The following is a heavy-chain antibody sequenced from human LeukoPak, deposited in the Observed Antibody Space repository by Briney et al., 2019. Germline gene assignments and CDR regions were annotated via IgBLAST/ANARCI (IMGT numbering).Heavy chain of an antibody. D-gene: IGHD4-23*01. V-gene: IGHV3-74*01. J-gene: IGHJ4*02. CDR2: INSDGSST. Sequence: GGSLRLSCAASGFTFSSYWMHWVRQAPGKGLVCVSRINSDGSSTSYADSVKGRFTISRDNAKNTLYLQMNSLRAEDTGVYYCARGLSGNSYFDYWGQGTLVTVPS. CDR1: GFTFSSYW. CDR3: ARGLSGNSYFDY.